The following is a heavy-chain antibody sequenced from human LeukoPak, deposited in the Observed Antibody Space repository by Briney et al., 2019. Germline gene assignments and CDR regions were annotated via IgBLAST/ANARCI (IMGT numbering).Heavy chain of an antibody. CDR1: GFTFSSYA. CDR2: ISYDGSNK. CDR3: ARDDSSGCYFDY. D-gene: IGHD3-22*01. V-gene: IGHV3-30*14. Sequence: GGSLRLSCAASGFTFSSYAMHWVRQAPGKGLEWVAVISYDGSNKYYADSVKGRFTISRDNSKNTLYLQMNSLRAEDTAVYYCARDDSSGCYFDYWGQGTLVTVSP. J-gene: IGHJ4*02.